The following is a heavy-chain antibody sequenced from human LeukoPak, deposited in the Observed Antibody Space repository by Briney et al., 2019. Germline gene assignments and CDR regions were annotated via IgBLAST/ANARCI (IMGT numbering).Heavy chain of an antibody. Sequence: SETLSLTCTVSGGSISGSSYYWGWIRQPPGKGLEWIGSIYYSGSTYYNPSLKSRVTISVDTSKNQFSLKLSSVTAADTAVYYCARVGRSAQTQSFDYWGQGTLVTVSS. D-gene: IGHD3-16*01. J-gene: IGHJ4*02. V-gene: IGHV4-39*07. CDR1: GGSISGSSYY. CDR3: ARVGRSAQTQSFDY. CDR2: IYYSGST.